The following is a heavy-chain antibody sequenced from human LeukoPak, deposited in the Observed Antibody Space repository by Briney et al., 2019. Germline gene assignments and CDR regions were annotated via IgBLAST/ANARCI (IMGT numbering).Heavy chain of an antibody. Sequence: SETLSLTCTVSGDSISTPSYWWGWMRQSPGKGLEWIGSIPYVGITSYNPSLRSRVTISIDTSKNQFSLQLTSVTAADTAVYYCTRLPLDYSVDQWGQGTLVSVSS. D-gene: IGHD4-11*01. CDR2: IPYVGIT. J-gene: IGHJ4*02. CDR3: TRLPLDYSVDQ. V-gene: IGHV4-39*01. CDR1: GDSISTPSYW.